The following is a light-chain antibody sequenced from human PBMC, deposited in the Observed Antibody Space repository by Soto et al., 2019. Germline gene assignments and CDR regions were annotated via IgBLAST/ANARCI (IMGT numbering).Light chain of an antibody. CDR2: GAS. CDR3: QQYNDWPPLT. Sequence: IVMTQSPATLSVSPGERATLSCRASQNIRTKLAWYQQKTGQAPRLLIYGASTRATGTPARFSGSGSGTEFTLTISSLQSEDFAVYYCQQYNDWPPLTFGGGTKVEIK. J-gene: IGKJ4*01. CDR1: QNIRTK. V-gene: IGKV3-15*01.